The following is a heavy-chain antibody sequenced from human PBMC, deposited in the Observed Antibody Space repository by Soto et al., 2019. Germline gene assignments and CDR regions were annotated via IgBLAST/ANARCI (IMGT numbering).Heavy chain of an antibody. CDR2: IYYSGST. V-gene: IGHV4-59*08. CDR3: ARTGSGSYSRSYYFDY. J-gene: IGHJ4*02. D-gene: IGHD1-26*01. Sequence: SDTLSLTCTVSGGSISSYYWSWIRQPPGKGLEWIGYIYYSGSTNYNPSLKSRVTISVDTSKNQFSLKLSSVTAADTAVYYCARTGSGSYSRSYYFDYWGQGTLVTVS. CDR1: GGSISSYY.